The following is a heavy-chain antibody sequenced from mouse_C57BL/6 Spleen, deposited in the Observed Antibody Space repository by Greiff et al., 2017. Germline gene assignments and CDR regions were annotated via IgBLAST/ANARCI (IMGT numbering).Heavy chain of an antibody. D-gene: IGHD2-4*01. CDR2: ISAGGSYT. J-gene: IGHJ3*01. CDR1: GFTFSSYA. CDR3: ASYYDEGAGFDY. V-gene: IGHV5-4*01. Sequence: EVQGVESGGGLVKPGGSLKLSCAASGFTFSSYAMSWVRQTPEQRLEWVATISAGGSYTNYPHKVKGRSTLPRDTAKNNLYLQLSHLKSEDIAMYYCASYYDEGAGFDYWGQGTLVTVSA.